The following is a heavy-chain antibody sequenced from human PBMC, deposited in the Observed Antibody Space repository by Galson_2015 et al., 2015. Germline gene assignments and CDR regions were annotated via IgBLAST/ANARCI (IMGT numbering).Heavy chain of an antibody. CDR2: VSASGTNT. J-gene: IGHJ4*02. V-gene: IGHV3-23*01. CDR1: GFTFSSAA. Sequence: SMRLCCAASGFTFSSAAMTWVRQVPGKGLEWVSVVSASGTNTYYEDSVKGRFTISRDDAKNTLYLQMNSLRAEDTAVYYCAKDLQMSRWGQGTLVTVSS. D-gene: IGHD5-24*01. CDR3: AKDLQMSR.